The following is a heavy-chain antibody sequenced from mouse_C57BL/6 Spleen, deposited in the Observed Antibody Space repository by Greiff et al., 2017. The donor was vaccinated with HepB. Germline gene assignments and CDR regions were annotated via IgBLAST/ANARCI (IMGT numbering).Heavy chain of an antibody. V-gene: IGHV1-4*01. D-gene: IGHD2-4*01. Sequence: VQLQQSGAELARPGASVKMSCKASGYTFTSYTMHWVKQRPGQGLEWIGYINPSSGYTKYNQKFKDKATLTADKSSSTAYMQLSSLTSEDSAVYYCARRDDYDEFSSYWGQGTLVTVSA. CDR3: ARRDDYDEFSSY. CDR1: GYTFTSYT. J-gene: IGHJ3*01. CDR2: INPSSGYT.